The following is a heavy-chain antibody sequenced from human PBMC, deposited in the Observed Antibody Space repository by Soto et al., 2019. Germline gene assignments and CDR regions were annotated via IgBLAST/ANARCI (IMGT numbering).Heavy chain of an antibody. Sequence: QVQLVQSGAEVKRPGASVKVSCEASGYSFTTYGITWVRQAPGQGLEWMGWIGAYNGATNYAQRVQGSVTMSIDPAINPAYMELRSLTSDDTAVYYCAREGWAYDASGSHTTGSLWGQGPLVTVSS. CDR3: AREGWAYDASGSHTTGSL. D-gene: IGHD3-22*01. V-gene: IGHV1-18*01. CDR1: GYSFTTYG. J-gene: IGHJ4*02. CDR2: IGAYNGAT.